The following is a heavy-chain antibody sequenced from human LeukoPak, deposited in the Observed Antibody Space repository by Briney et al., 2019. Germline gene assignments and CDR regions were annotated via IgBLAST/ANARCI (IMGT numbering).Heavy chain of an antibody. CDR3: ALINRGVLRFLEWLD. CDR1: GGTFSSYA. D-gene: IGHD3-3*01. Sequence: ASVKVSCKASGGTFSSYAISWVRQAPGQGLEWMGWISAYNGNTNYAQKLQGRVTMTTDTSTSTAYMELRSLRSDDTAVYYCALINRGVLRFLEWLDGGQGTLVTVSS. CDR2: ISAYNGNT. V-gene: IGHV1-18*01. J-gene: IGHJ4*02.